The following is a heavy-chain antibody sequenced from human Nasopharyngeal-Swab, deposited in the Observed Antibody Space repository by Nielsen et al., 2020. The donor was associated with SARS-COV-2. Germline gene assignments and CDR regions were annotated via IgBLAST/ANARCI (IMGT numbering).Heavy chain of an antibody. CDR3: ASSRSVVSATGYYYYYYMDV. V-gene: IGHV4-59*01. D-gene: IGHD2-15*01. CDR1: GGSISNYY. J-gene: IGHJ6*03. CDR2: ISYTGST. Sequence: SETLSLTCTVTGGSISNYYWSWIRRSPGKGLEWIGYISYTGSTNYNPSLKGRVTISVDTSKNQCSLKLSSVTAADTAVYYCASSRSVVSATGYYYYYYMDVWGKGTTVTVSS.